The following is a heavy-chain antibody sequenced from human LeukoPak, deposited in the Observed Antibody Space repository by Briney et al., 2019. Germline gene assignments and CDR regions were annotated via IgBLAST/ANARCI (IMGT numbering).Heavy chain of an antibody. CDR2: IWYDGSNK. V-gene: IGHV3-33*01. CDR1: ALTFSSYG. D-gene: IGHD5-12*01. CDR3: PRDGASGCDSDARCYFDY. J-gene: IGHJ4*02. Sequence: GRSLRLSCSASALTFSSYGMQWVRPAPGKGLGWGVVIWYDGSNKNYADSVKVRFTISRDNSKNTLYLQMNSLRGEDTAVYYCPRDGASGCDSDARCYFDYWGQGTLVTVSS.